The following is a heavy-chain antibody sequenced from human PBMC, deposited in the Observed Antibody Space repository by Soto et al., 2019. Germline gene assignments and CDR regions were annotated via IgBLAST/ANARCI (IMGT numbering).Heavy chain of an antibody. CDR1: GFTFSSYS. J-gene: IGHJ4*02. V-gene: IGHV3-21*01. D-gene: IGHD2-15*01. Sequence: EVQLVESGGGLVKPGGSLRLSCAASGFTFSSYSMNWVRQAPGKGLEWVSSISSGSSYIYYADSVKGRFTISRDNAKNSLYLQMNSLRAEDTAVYYCARDKRLVVVAGPLDYWGQGTLVTVSS. CDR3: ARDKRLVVVAGPLDY. CDR2: ISSGSSYI.